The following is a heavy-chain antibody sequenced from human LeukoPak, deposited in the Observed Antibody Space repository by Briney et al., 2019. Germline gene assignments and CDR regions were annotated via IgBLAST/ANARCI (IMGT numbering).Heavy chain of an antibody. CDR3: ARDRIAVAGTSCLDY. Sequence: RGSLRLSCAASGFTFSSYAMHWVRQAPGKGLEWVAVISYDGSNKYYADSVKGRFTISRDNSKNTLYLQMNSLRAEDTAVYYCARDRIAVAGTSCLDYWGQGTLVTVSS. CDR1: GFTFSSYA. J-gene: IGHJ4*02. V-gene: IGHV3-30-3*01. CDR2: ISYDGSNK. D-gene: IGHD6-19*01.